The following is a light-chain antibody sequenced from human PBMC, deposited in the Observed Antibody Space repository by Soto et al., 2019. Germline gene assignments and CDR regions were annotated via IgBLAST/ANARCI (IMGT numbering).Light chain of an antibody. CDR3: QQRSNWPWT. V-gene: IGKV3-11*01. CDR2: DAS. CDR1: QSVSSY. Sequence: EIVLTQSPATLSLSPGERATLSCRASQSVSSYLAWYQQKPGQAPRLLIYDASNRATGIPARFSGSGSGTDFTLTISSLEPEDFALYYCQQRSNWPWTFGRGTKVDIK. J-gene: IGKJ1*01.